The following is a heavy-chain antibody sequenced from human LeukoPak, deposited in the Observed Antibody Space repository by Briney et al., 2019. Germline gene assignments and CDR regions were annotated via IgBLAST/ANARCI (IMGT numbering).Heavy chain of an antibody. Sequence: SETLSLTCAVYGGSFGGYYWSWIRQPPGKGLEWIGEINHSGSTNYNPSLKSRVTISVDTSKNQFSLKLSSVTAADTAVYYCARGREYYGSGSYRYFDYWGQGTLVTVSS. CDR2: INHSGST. V-gene: IGHV4-34*01. CDR1: GGSFGGYY. CDR3: ARGREYYGSGSYRYFDY. J-gene: IGHJ4*02. D-gene: IGHD3-10*01.